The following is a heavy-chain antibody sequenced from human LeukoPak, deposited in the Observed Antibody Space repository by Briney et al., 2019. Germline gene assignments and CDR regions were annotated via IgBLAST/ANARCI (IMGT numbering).Heavy chain of an antibody. J-gene: IGHJ4*02. CDR2: IWYDGSNK. V-gene: IGHV3-33*01. CDR1: GFFFSSYG. Sequence: GGSLRLSCAASGFFFSSYGMHWVRLAPGKGLEWVALIWYDGSNKYYADSVKGRFTISRDNSKNTLSLQMNSLRAEDTAVYYCAREEIVNHYYGSGTYNFLDYWGQGTLVTVSS. CDR3: AREEIVNHYYGSGTYNFLDY. D-gene: IGHD3-10*01.